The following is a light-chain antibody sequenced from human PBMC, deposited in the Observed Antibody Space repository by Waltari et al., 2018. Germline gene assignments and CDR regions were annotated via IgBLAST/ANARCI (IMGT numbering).Light chain of an antibody. J-gene: IGLJ3*02. Sequence: QSALTQPRSVSGPPGQSVTISCPGTSRDVGGYDAVSWYRQHPGKAPELIIYDVSKRPSGVPDRFSGSKSGNTASLTISGLQADDEADYYCSSNAGYSTWVFGGGTKVTVL. V-gene: IGLV2-11*01. CDR3: SSNAGYSTWV. CDR1: SRDVGGYDA. CDR2: DVS.